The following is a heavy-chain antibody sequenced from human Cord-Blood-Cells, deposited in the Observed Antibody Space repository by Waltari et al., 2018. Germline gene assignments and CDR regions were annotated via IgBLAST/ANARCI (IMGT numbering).Heavy chain of an antibody. J-gene: IGHJ2*01. Sequence: QVPLVQAGAEVKKPGSSVKVSCRASGGPFSSYAISWVRQAPGQGLGWMGGIIPIFGTANDAQKFQGRVTITADKSTSTAYMELSSQRSEDTAVYYCAELGNWYFDLWGRGTLVTVSS. CDR2: IIPIFGTA. CDR3: AELGNWYFDL. CDR1: GGPFSSYA. D-gene: IGHD7-27*01. V-gene: IGHV1-69*06.